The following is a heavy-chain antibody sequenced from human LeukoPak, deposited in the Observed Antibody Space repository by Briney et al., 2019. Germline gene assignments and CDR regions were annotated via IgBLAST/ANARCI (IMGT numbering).Heavy chain of an antibody. CDR1: GGSISCDSYY. J-gene: IGHJ4*02. Sequence: SETLSLTCTVSGGSISCDSYYWSWIRQPAGKGLGWIGRIYTSGSNNCNPSLKSRVTISLDTSKNQFSLTLSSVTAADTAVYYCARHGRNCNVTSCYRAFDFWGQGTLVTVSS. D-gene: IGHD2-2*01. V-gene: IGHV4-61*02. CDR3: ARHGRNCNVTSCYRAFDF. CDR2: IYTSGSN.